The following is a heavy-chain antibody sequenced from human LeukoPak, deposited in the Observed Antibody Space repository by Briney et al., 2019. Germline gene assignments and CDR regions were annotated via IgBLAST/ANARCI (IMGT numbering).Heavy chain of an antibody. J-gene: IGHJ4*02. D-gene: IGHD3-10*01. V-gene: IGHV4-39*07. Sequence: SETLSLTCSVSGASISSSTYYWGWIRQPPGKGLEWIGSIYYSGSTYYNPSLKSRVTISVDTSKNQFSLKLSSVTAADTAVYYCVRGFVVLDYWGQGTLVTVSS. CDR1: GASISSSTYY. CDR3: VRGFVVLDY. CDR2: IYYSGST.